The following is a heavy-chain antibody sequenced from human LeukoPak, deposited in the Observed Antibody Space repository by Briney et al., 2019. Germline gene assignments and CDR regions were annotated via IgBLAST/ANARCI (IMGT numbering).Heavy chain of an antibody. V-gene: IGHV3-53*01. Sequence: ETLSLTCTVSGGSISGYYWSWVRQAPGKGLEWVSVIYSGGSTYYADSVKGRFTISRDNSKNTLYLQMNSLRAEDTAVYYCASSYHYGSGSYHDAFDIWGQGTMVTVSS. CDR1: GGSISGYY. J-gene: IGHJ3*02. D-gene: IGHD3-10*01. CDR2: IYSGGST. CDR3: ASSYHYGSGSYHDAFDI.